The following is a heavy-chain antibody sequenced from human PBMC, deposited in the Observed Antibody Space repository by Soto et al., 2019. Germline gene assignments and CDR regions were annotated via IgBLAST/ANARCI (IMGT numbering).Heavy chain of an antibody. CDR2: INHSGST. V-gene: IGHV4-34*01. D-gene: IGHD6-13*01. CDR1: GGSFSGYY. Sequence: PSETLSLTCAVYGGSFSGYYWRWIRQPPGKGLEWIGEINHSGSTNYNPSLKRRVTISVDTSNNQFSLKLSSVTAADTAVYYCARRVSSSWYGDFDYWGQGILVTVSS. CDR3: ARRVSSSWYGDFDY. J-gene: IGHJ4*02.